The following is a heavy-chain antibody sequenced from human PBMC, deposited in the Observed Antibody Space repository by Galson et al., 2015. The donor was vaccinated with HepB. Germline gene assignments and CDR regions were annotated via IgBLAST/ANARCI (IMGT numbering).Heavy chain of an antibody. CDR1: GDSMSGYY. Sequence: LSLTCSVSGDSMSGYYWSWIRQSPGRGLEWVGSFVYSGSTYYNPSLKSRVTVSVDTSRNQFSLKVSSLTAADTAVYYCTRSCDYSSSCYWGQGTLATVSS. J-gene: IGHJ4*02. CDR3: TRSCDYSSSCY. V-gene: IGHV4-59*04. D-gene: IGHD4-11*01. CDR2: FVYSGST.